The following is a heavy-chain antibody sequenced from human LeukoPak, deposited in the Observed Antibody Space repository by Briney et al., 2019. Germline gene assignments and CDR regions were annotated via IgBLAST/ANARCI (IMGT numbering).Heavy chain of an antibody. V-gene: IGHV4-34*01. CDR1: GGSFSGYY. D-gene: IGHD3/OR15-3a*01. CDR2: INHSGST. Sequence: SETLSLTCAVYGGSFSGYYWSWIRQPPGKGLEWIGEINHSGSTNYSPSLKSRVIISVDTSKNQFSLKLSSVTAADTAVYYCARGPFFRLVTRKFDYWGQGTLVTVSS. CDR3: ARGPFFRLVTRKFDY. J-gene: IGHJ4*02.